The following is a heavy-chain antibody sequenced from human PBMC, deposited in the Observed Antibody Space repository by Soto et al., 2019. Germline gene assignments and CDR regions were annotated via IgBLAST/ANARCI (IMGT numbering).Heavy chain of an antibody. Sequence: EVQVLESGGGLVQPGGSLRLSCVVSVFPFGANAMSWVRQAPGKGLEWVSGLSNTGRRTSYADSVKGRFNISRDNSENTVYLQMNSLRVKDTAVYYCATEMGATQGPFDNWGQGTLVTFSS. CDR3: ATEMGATQGPFDN. J-gene: IGHJ4*02. CDR2: LSNTGRRT. D-gene: IGHD1-26*01. V-gene: IGHV3-23*01. CDR1: VFPFGANA.